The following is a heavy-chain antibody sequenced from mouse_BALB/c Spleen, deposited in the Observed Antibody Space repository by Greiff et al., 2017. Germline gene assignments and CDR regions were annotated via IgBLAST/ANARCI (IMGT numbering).Heavy chain of an antibody. CDR3: ARHGGSSYDDYAMDY. CDR2: ISSGGGST. CDR1: GFAFSSYD. J-gene: IGHJ4*01. Sequence: EVKLMESGGGLVKPGGSLKLSCAASGFAFSSYDMSWVRQTPENRLEWVAYISSGGGSTYSPDPVKGRFTITRDNAKNTLYLQMSSLTSEDTAMYYCARHGGSSYDDYAMDYWGQGTSVTVSS. V-gene: IGHV5-12-1*01. D-gene: IGHD1-1*01.